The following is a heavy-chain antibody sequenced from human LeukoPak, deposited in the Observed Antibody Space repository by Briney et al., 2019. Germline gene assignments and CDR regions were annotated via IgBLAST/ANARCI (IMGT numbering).Heavy chain of an antibody. D-gene: IGHD2-8*02. CDR2: ISYTRSYI. CDR3: ASDSPYGTAGY. V-gene: IGHV3-21*01. CDR1: GFTFSNYN. Sequence: GGSLRLSCAASGFTFSNYNMNWVRQAPGKGLEWISSISYTRSYIYYADPVKGRFTIPRDNTVNSLYLQIDSLRAEDTAVYYCASDSPYGTAGYWGQGTLVTVSS. J-gene: IGHJ4*02.